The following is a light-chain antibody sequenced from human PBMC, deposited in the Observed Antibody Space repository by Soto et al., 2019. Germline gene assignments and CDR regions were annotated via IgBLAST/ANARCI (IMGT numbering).Light chain of an antibody. CDR2: GAS. CDR3: QQYNNWPPYT. V-gene: IGKV3-15*01. CDR1: QSVTTS. J-gene: IGKJ2*01. Sequence: EIVMTQSPATLSVSPGERATLSCRARQSVTTSLAWYQQKPGQAPRLLIYGASTRATGIPDRFSGSGSGTEFTLTVSSLQSEDFAVYYCQQYNNWPPYTFGQGTKLELK.